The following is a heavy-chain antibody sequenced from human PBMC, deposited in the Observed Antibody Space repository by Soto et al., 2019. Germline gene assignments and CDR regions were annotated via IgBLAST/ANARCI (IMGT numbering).Heavy chain of an antibody. V-gene: IGHV4-59*01. CDR2: IYYSGST. CDR3: ARGKFPFTFDY. J-gene: IGHJ4*02. CDR1: GGSISTYY. D-gene: IGHD3-10*01. Sequence: SETLSLTCTVSGGSISTYYWSWIRQPPGKGLEWIGSIYYSGSTNYNPSLKSRVTISEDASKNQFSLKLSSVTTADTAVHYCARGKFPFTFDYWGQGTLVTVSS.